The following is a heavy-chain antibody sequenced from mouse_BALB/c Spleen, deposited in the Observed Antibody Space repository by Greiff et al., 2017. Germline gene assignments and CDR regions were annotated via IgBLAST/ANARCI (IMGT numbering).Heavy chain of an antibody. CDR3: ARVLSRAMDY. J-gene: IGHJ4*01. CDR2: ISNKANGYTT. V-gene: IGHV7-3*02. CDR1: GFTFTDYY. Sequence: EVKLMESGGGLVQPGGSLRLSCATSGFTFTDYYMSWVRQPPGKALEWLGFISNKANGYTTEYSASVKGRFTISRDNSQSILYLQMNTLGAEDSATYYCARVLSRAMDYWGQGTSVTVSS.